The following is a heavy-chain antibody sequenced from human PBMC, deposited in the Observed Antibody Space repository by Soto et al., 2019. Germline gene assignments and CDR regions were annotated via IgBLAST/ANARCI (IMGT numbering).Heavy chain of an antibody. Sequence: ASVKGSCNVSGYTLTEVSMHWVRQAPGKGLEWMGGFDPEDGETIYAQKFQGRVTMTEDTSTDTAYMELSSLRSEDTAVYYCATDSGTPRWFDPWGQGTLVTVSS. J-gene: IGHJ5*02. CDR3: ATDSGTPRWFDP. CDR2: FDPEDGET. D-gene: IGHD1-1*01. CDR1: GYTLTEVS. V-gene: IGHV1-24*01.